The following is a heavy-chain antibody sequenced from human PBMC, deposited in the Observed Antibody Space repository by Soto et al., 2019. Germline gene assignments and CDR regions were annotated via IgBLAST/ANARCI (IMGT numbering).Heavy chain of an antibody. CDR1: GGSISSGYHY. CDR2: IYYSGNT. V-gene: IGHV4-30-4*01. J-gene: IGHJ6*02. Sequence: SETLSLTCSVSGGSISSGYHYWSWIRQPPGKGLEWIGNIYYSGNTYYNPSLKSRLIISIDTSKNQFSLKVGSVTAADTAVYYCARVLRPIAAAGMAYYYGMDVWGQGTTVTVSS. CDR3: ARVLRPIAAAGMAYYYGMDV. D-gene: IGHD6-13*01.